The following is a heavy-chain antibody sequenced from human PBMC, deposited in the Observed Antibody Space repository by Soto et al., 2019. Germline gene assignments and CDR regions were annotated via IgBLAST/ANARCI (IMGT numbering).Heavy chain of an antibody. J-gene: IGHJ4*02. CDR2: IYYSGST. V-gene: IGHV4-30-4*01. D-gene: IGHD4-17*01. CDR3: ATDYGGSENQFDF. CDR1: SVSVSSYAFY. Sequence: SETLCRTCTVSSVSVSSYAFYWTWQRPRPGKGLEWIGYIYYSGSTYYNPWLKSRVTISVDTSKNQFSLKLSSVTAADTAVYYCATDYGGSENQFDFWGQGTLVTFSS.